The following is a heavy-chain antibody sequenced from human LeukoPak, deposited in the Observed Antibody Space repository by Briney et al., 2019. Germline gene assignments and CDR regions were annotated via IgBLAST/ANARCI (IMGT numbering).Heavy chain of an antibody. Sequence: PGGSLRLSCAASGFTFSRYSMNWVRQAPGKGLEWVSSISTSSSYIYYADSVKGRFTISRDNAKNSLFLQLNSLRGEDTAVYYCARDPSRSSGHFHMDVWGKGTTVTVSS. V-gene: IGHV3-21*01. J-gene: IGHJ6*03. CDR3: ARDPSRSSGHFHMDV. D-gene: IGHD6-19*01. CDR2: ISTSSSYI. CDR1: GFTFSRYS.